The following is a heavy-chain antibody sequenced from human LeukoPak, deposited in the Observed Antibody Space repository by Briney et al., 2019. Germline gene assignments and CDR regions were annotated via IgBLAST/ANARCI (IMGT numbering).Heavy chain of an antibody. CDR3: ATEAIVVVTARDYWYFDL. V-gene: IGHV1-69*04. D-gene: IGHD2-21*02. J-gene: IGHJ2*01. CDR2: IIPILGIP. CDR1: GGTFSSYA. Sequence: PSVKVSCKASGGTFSSYAISWVRQAPGQWLEWMGRIIPILGIPNYAQKFQGRVTITADKSTPTAYMELSSLRSEDTAVYYCATEAIVVVTARDYWYFDLWGRGTLVTVSS.